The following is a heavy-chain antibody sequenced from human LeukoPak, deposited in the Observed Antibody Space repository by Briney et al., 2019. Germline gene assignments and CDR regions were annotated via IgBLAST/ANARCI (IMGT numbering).Heavy chain of an antibody. Sequence: SVKVSCRASGGTFSSYAISWVRQAPGQGLEWMGRIIPIFGIANYAQKFQGRVTITADKSTSTAYMELSSLRSEDTAVYYCARHGGNQSLDYWGQGTLVTVSS. CDR2: IIPIFGIA. V-gene: IGHV1-69*04. J-gene: IGHJ4*02. D-gene: IGHD4-23*01. CDR3: ARHGGNQSLDY. CDR1: GGTFSSYA.